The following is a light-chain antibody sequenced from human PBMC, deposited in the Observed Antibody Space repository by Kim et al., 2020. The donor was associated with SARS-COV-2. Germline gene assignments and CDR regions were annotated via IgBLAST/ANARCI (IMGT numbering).Light chain of an antibody. Sequence: PSVGDSVTINCRGNQGISNYLAWYQQKPGKVPRLLIYGASTLQSGVPSRFSGSGSGTDFTLTISSLQPEDVATYYCQKYNSAPRTFGQGTKVDIK. J-gene: IGKJ1*01. V-gene: IGKV1-27*01. CDR2: GAS. CDR1: QGISNY. CDR3: QKYNSAPRT.